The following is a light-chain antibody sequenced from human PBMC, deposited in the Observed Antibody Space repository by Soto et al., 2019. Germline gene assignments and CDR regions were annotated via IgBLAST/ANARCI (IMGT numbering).Light chain of an antibody. V-gene: IGKV1-12*01. J-gene: IGKJ4*01. CDR1: QGLVNW. CDR2: ASS. Sequence: DIQVTQSPSSVSASVGDIVTITCRASQGLVNWLAWYQQKPGKAPKLLIYASSSFQSGVPSRFSGSGSGTDFTLTISRLQPEDFATYYCQQTSSFPLTFGGGNKVEIK. CDR3: QQTSSFPLT.